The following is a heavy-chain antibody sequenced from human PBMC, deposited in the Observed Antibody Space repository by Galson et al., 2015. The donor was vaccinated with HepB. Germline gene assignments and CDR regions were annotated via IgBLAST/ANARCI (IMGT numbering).Heavy chain of an antibody. Sequence: SLRLSCAASGFTFSSYSMNWVRQAPGKGLEWVSSISSSSSYIYYADSVKGRFTISRDNAKNSLYLQMNSLRAEDTAVYYCARLYYYGSGTTYYYYYYMDVWGKGTTVTVSS. J-gene: IGHJ6*03. CDR3: ARLYYYGSGTTYYYYYYMDV. V-gene: IGHV3-21*01. CDR2: ISSSSSYI. D-gene: IGHD3-10*01. CDR1: GFTFSSYS.